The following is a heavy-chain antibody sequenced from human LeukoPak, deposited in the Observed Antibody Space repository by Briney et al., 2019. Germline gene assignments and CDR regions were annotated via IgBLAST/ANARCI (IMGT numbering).Heavy chain of an antibody. Sequence: GGSLRLSCAVSGFTFSSYAMSWVRQAPGRGLEWVSAISGSGGSTYYADSVKGRFTISRDNSKNTLYLQMNSLRAEDTALYYCAKASPGFLFGGDYWGQGTLVTVSS. CDR1: GFTFSSYA. CDR2: ISGSGGST. CDR3: AKASPGFLFGGDY. J-gene: IGHJ4*02. V-gene: IGHV3-23*01. D-gene: IGHD3-16*01.